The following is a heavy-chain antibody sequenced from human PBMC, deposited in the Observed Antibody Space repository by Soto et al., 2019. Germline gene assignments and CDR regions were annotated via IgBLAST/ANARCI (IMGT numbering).Heavy chain of an antibody. V-gene: IGHV3-21*01. D-gene: IGHD6-13*01. CDR1: GFTFSSYS. CDR2: ISSSSSYI. J-gene: IGHJ6*02. Sequence: VQLVESGGGLVKPGGSLRLSCAASGFTFSSYSMNWVRQAPGKGLEWVSSISSSSSYIYYADSVKGRFAISRDNAKNSLYLQMNSLRAEDTAVYYCARDRQQLAPSYYYGMDVWSQGTTVTVSS. CDR3: ARDRQQLAPSYYYGMDV.